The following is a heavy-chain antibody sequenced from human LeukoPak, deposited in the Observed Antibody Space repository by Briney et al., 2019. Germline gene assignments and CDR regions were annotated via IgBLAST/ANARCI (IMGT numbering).Heavy chain of an antibody. V-gene: IGHV3-21*01. Sequence: GGSLRLSCAASGFTFSTYSMNWVRQAPGQGLEWVSSFSSSSTYIYYADSVKGRFTISRDNSKNSLYLQMNNLRAEDTAVYYCARWDRFHGVWGQGTLVTVSS. CDR1: GFTFSTYS. CDR2: FSSSSTYI. J-gene: IGHJ4*02. D-gene: IGHD1-14*01. CDR3: ARWDRFHGV.